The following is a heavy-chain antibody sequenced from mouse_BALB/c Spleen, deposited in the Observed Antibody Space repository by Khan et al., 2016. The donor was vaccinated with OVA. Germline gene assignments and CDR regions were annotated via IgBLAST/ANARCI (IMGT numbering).Heavy chain of an antibody. V-gene: IGHV2-6-4*01. Sequence: QVQLKQSGPGLVAPSQSLSITCTVSGFSLSRYNIHWVRQPPGKGLEWLGMIWGGGGTDYNSTLKSRLNISKDNYKSQVFLKMNSLQTDDTAMYYCARAYYRYDGYYAMDYWGQGTSVTVSS. D-gene: IGHD2-14*01. CDR2: IWGGGGT. CDR3: ARAYYRYDGYYAMDY. J-gene: IGHJ4*01. CDR1: GFSLSRYN.